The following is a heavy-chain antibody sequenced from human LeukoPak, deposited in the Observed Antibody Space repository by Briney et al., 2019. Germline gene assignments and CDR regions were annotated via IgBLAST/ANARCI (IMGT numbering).Heavy chain of an antibody. CDR1: GGSISSGSYY. CDR3: ARQFILTGYYSYYYYYGMDV. V-gene: IGHV4-61*02. Sequence: PSQTLSLTCTVSGGSISSGSYYWSWIRQPAGKGLEWIGRIYTSGSTNYNPSLKSRVTISVDTSKNQFSLKLSSVTAADTAVYYCARQFILTGYYSYYYYYGMDVWGLGTTVTVSS. J-gene: IGHJ6*02. CDR2: IYTSGST. D-gene: IGHD3-9*01.